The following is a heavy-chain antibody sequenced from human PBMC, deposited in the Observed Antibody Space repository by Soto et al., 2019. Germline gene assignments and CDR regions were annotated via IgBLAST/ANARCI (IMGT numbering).Heavy chain of an antibody. J-gene: IGHJ6*02. Sequence: QVQLQQWGAGLLKPSETLSLTCAVYGGSFSDYFWNWIRQPPGKGLEWIGEINHSGTTHYNPSLKSRVTMSVDTPKSQFSLRLRSLTAADTAVYYCARRAVTMNGKNYFYHKGMDVWGQGTTVTVSS. CDR3: ARRAVTMNGKNYFYHKGMDV. V-gene: IGHV4-34*02. D-gene: IGHD1-1*01. CDR1: GGSFSDYF. CDR2: INHSGTT.